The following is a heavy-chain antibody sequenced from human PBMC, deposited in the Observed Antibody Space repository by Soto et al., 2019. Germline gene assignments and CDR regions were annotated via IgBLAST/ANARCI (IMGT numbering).Heavy chain of an antibody. D-gene: IGHD5-12*01. CDR1: GGSISSYY. CDR2: IYYSGST. Sequence: SETLSLTCTVSGGSISSYYWSWIRQPPGKGLEWIGYIYYSGSTNYNPSLKSRVTISADTSKNHFSLRLNSVTAADTAVYFCARGQEGIVATHWDQGALVTISS. V-gene: IGHV4-59*12. CDR3: ARGQEGIVATH. J-gene: IGHJ4*02.